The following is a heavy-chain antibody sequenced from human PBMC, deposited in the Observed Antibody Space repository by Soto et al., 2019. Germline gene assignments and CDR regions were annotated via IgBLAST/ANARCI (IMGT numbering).Heavy chain of an antibody. D-gene: IGHD1-26*01. CDR2: ITPFSGDV. J-gene: IGHJ4*02. CDR1: GNTFTYRY. CDR3: ASGGAGSGPFTWELPDH. V-gene: IGHV1-45*02. Sequence: QMQLVQSGAEVKKTGSSVTVSCKALGNTFTYRYLHWVRQAPGQALEWMGWITPFSGDVHYAQKFQERVTITRDRSINTAYMQMRSLRSEDKAMYFCASGGAGSGPFTWELPDHWGQGTLVTVSS.